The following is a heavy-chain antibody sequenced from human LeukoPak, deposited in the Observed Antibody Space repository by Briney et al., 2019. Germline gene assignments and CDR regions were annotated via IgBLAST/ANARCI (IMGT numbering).Heavy chain of an antibody. V-gene: IGHV3-20*04. CDR1: GFTFDDYG. D-gene: IGHD1-26*01. CDR2: INWSGGST. J-gene: IGHJ4*02. Sequence: GGSLRLSCAASGFTFDDYGMSWVRQAPGKGLEWVSGINWSGGSTGYADSVKGRFTISRDNAKNSLYLQMNSLRAEDTALYYCARDPRGPASGSYSEYYFDYWGQGTLVTVSS. CDR3: ARDPRGPASGSYSEYYFDY.